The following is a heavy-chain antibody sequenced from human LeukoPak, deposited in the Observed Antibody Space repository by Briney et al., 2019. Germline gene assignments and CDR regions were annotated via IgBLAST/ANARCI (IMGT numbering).Heavy chain of an antibody. J-gene: IGHJ4*02. D-gene: IGHD6-13*01. CDR3: ASGRQLGY. CDR2: IKEDGSEK. Sequence: PGGSLSLYCAASGFTFSNYWMSWVRQATGKGLEWVANIKEDGSEKYYVDSVKGRFTISRDNARNSLYLQMNSLRAEDTAVYYCASGRQLGYWGQGTLVTVSS. V-gene: IGHV3-7*01. CDR1: GFTFSNYW.